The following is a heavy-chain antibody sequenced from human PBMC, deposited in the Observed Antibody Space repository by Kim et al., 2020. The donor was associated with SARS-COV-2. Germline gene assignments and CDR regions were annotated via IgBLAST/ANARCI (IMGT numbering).Heavy chain of an antibody. V-gene: IGHV1-46*01. Sequence: TSYAQKFQGRVTMTRDTSTSTVYMELSSLRSEDTAVYYCAREASYGSADYWGQGTLVTVSS. D-gene: IGHD3-10*01. CDR2: T. CDR3: AREASYGSADY. J-gene: IGHJ4*02.